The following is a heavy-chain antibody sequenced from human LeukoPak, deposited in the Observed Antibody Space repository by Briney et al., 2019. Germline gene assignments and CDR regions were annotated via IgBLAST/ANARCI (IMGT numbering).Heavy chain of an antibody. D-gene: IGHD6-13*01. CDR1: GGTFSSYA. CDR3: ARDGGLSSSWYGKNAFDI. CDR2: MIPIFGTA. V-gene: IGHV1-69*06. J-gene: IGHJ3*02. Sequence: AASVKVSCKASGGTFSSYAISWVRQAPGQGLEWMGGMIPIFGTANYAQKFQGRVTITADKSTSTAYMELSSLRSEDTAVYYCARDGGLSSSWYGKNAFDIWGQGTMVTVSS.